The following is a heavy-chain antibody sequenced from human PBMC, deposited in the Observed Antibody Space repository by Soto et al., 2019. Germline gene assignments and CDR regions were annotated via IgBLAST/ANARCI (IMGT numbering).Heavy chain of an antibody. Sequence: PSETLSLTCTVSGGSISGSSYSWGWIRQPPGKGLEWIGSIHYTETTYYNPSLKSRVTISVDTSKNQLFLKLSSVTAADTAVYYCARPHCSSSNCPNWFDPWGQGTLVTVS. CDR3: ARPHCSSSNCPNWFDP. V-gene: IGHV4-39*01. CDR2: IHYTETT. J-gene: IGHJ5*02. D-gene: IGHD2-2*01. CDR1: GGSISGSSYS.